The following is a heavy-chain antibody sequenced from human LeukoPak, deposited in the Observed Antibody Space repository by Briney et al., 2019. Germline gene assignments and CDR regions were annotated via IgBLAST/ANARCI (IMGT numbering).Heavy chain of an antibody. D-gene: IGHD6-13*01. V-gene: IGHV4-31*03. Sequence: SETLSLTCTVSGGSISSGGYYWSWIRQHPGKGLEWIGYIYYSGSTYYNPSLKSRVTISVDTSKNQFSLKMSSVTAADTAVYYCARDRAAAATGGFDYWGQGTLVTVSS. CDR3: ARDRAAAATGGFDY. J-gene: IGHJ4*02. CDR1: GGSISSGGYY. CDR2: IYYSGST.